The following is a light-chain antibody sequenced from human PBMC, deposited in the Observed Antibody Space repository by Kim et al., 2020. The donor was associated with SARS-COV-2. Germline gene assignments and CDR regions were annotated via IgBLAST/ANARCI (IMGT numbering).Light chain of an antibody. V-gene: IGKV1-5*03. CDR2: KAS. Sequence: ASVGDRVTITCRDSQYITRRLAWYQQKPGKAPKVLISKASTLESGVPSTCSGSGSGTDFTLTISSLQPDDFATYYCQQYDTYPWTFGQGTKVDIK. CDR3: QQYDTYPWT. CDR1: QYITRR. J-gene: IGKJ1*01.